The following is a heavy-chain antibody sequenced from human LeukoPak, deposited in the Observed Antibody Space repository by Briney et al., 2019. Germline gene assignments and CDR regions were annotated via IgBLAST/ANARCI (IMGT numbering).Heavy chain of an antibody. D-gene: IGHD5-12*01. J-gene: IGHJ5*02. CDR2: VYTSEST. Sequence: SETLSLTCTVSGGSISSCYWSWIRQPAGKGLEGIGRVYTSESTNYNPSLKTRVTISVDTSKNQFSLKLSYVTAADTAVYYCASDPSGYDYNWLDLWGQGPLVRVS. V-gene: IGHV4-4*07. CDR3: ASDPSGYDYNWLDL. CDR1: GGSISSCY.